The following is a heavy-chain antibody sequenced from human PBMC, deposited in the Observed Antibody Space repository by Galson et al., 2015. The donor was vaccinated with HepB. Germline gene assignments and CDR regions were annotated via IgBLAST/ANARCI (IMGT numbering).Heavy chain of an antibody. CDR3: AKDPVQQLVPIYFDY. V-gene: IGHV3-23*01. CDR1: GFTFSSYG. CDR2: VSGSGGST. J-gene: IGHJ4*02. D-gene: IGHD6-13*01. Sequence: SLRLSCAASGFTFSSYGMSWVRQAPGKGLEWVSAVSGSGGSTYYADSVKGRFTIPRDNSKNTLYLQMNSLRAEDTAVYYCAKDPVQQLVPIYFDYWGQGTLVTVSS.